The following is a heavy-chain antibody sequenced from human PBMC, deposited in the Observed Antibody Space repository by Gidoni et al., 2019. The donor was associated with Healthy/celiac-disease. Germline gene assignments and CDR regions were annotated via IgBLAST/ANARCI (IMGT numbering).Heavy chain of an antibody. CDR3: ARDVYSSTRPVGY. CDR1: GFTFSSYS. Sequence: EVQLVESGGGLVKPGGSLRLSCAASGFTFSSYSMNWVRQAPGKGLEWVSSISSSSSYIYYADSVKGRFTISRDNAKNSLYLQMNSLRAEDTAVYYCARDVYSSTRPVGYWGQGTLVTVSS. CDR2: ISSSSSYI. V-gene: IGHV3-21*01. D-gene: IGHD6-13*01. J-gene: IGHJ4*02.